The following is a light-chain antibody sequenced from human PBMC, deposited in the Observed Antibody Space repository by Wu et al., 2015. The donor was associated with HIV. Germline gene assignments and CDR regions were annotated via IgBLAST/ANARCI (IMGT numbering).Light chain of an antibody. CDR1: QSISTN. J-gene: IGKJ2*01. CDR2: GAS. Sequence: EIVMTQSPATLSVSAGERVTLSCRASQSISTNLAWYQQKPGQAPRLLIYGASSRATGITDRFGGSGSGTEFTLTISNMQSEDFTIYYCQQYNNWPYTFGQGTNLQIK. V-gene: IGKV3D-15*01. CDR3: QQYNNWPYT.